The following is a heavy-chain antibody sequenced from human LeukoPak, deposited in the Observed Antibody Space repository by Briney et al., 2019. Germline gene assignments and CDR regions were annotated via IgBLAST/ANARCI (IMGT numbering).Heavy chain of an antibody. CDR1: GGTFSSYA. CDR2: IIPILGIA. D-gene: IGHD2-21*01. Sequence: GASVKVSCKASGGTFSSYAISWVRQAPGQGLEWMGRIIPILGIANYAQKFQGRVTITADKSTSTAYMELSSLRSEDTAVYYCAGSVNCGGDCYPFDYWGQGTLVTVSS. CDR3: AGSVNCGGDCYPFDY. J-gene: IGHJ4*02. V-gene: IGHV1-69*04.